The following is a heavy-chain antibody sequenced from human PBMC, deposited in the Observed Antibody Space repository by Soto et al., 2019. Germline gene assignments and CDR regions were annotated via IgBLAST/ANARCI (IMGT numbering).Heavy chain of an antibody. J-gene: IGHJ4*02. CDR2: ISYDGRDK. V-gene: IGHV3-30*04. Sequence: GGSLRLSCAASGFTFSSYAMHWVRQAPGTGLEWVAVISYDGRDKYYPDSVKGRFTISRDNSKNTLYLQMNSLRSEDTAVYYCAREVEYTSAFGISSSFDYWGQGTLVTVSS. D-gene: IGHD6-19*01. CDR1: GFTFSSYA. CDR3: AREVEYTSAFGISSSFDY.